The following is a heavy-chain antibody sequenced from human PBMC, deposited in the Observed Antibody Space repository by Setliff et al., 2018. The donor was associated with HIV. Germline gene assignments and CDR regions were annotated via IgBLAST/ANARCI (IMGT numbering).Heavy chain of an antibody. CDR3: VRSIHGGGSEPFDT. CDR2: IYYVGWS. D-gene: IGHD3-10*01. V-gene: IGHV4-4*07. J-gene: IGHJ5*02. CDR1: GGSLQGYY. Sequence: SETLSLTCSVSGGSLQGYYWSWIRQPAGKGLQWIGRIYYVGWSKYNPSLEDRVTMSVDTSNNQFSLSLTSVTAADTAVYSCVRSIHGGGSEPFDTWGQGSLVTVS.